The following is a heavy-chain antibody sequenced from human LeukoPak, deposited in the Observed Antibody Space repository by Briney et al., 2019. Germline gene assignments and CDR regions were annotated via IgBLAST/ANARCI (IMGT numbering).Heavy chain of an antibody. D-gene: IGHD3/OR15-3a*01. CDR1: GGTFSSYI. V-gene: IGHV1-69*13. J-gene: IGHJ4*02. Sequence: APVKVSCKASGGTFSSYIISWVRQAPGQGLEWMGGIIPIFGTANYAQKFQGRVTITADESTSTAYMELNSLRSEDTAVYYCADRDWTGYFSHWGQGTLVTVSS. CDR2: IIPIFGTA. CDR3: ADRDWTGYFSH.